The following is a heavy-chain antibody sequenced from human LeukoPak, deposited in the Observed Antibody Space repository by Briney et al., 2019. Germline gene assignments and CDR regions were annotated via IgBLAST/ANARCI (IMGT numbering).Heavy chain of an antibody. CDR2: INHSGSS. Sequence: SETLSLTCAVYGGSLSGSGWNWVRQPPAKGLVWIGEINHSGSSNYNPSLKSRVTISVDTSKNQFSLKLSSVTGPHPAIYLRARGPLRFMANYYWGHGTPGTVSS. J-gene: IGHJ4*01. D-gene: IGHD3-3*01. V-gene: IGHV4-34*01. CDR1: GGSLSGSG. CDR3: ARGPLRFMANYY.